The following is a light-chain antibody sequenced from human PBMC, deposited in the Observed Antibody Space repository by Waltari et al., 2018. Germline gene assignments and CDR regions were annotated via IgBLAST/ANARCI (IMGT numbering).Light chain of an antibody. V-gene: IGKV1-17*01. CDR1: PAISNY. CDR3: LNHSNYPLT. J-gene: IGKJ4*01. CDR2: LAT. Sequence: DIQMTQSPSSLPASVGATVTITCRASPAISNYLNWFQQRPGKAPNLLIYLATTLQTGVPSRFSGSGSGTEYTLTISSLQSEDAATYYCLNHSNYPLTFGRGTKVEIK.